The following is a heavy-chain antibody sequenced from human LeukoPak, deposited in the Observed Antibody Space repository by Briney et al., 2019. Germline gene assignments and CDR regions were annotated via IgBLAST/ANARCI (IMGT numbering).Heavy chain of an antibody. J-gene: IGHJ4*02. D-gene: IGHD6-13*01. CDR3: AKSRASSGVAPAGYDY. Sequence: GGSLRLSCAASGFTFSSYSMTWVRPPRGRGLEWVSSISGSGGSTYHADSAKGRFTISRDISKNTLYLQMNSLRAEDTAAYYCAKSRASSGVAPAGYDYWGQGTLVTVSS. CDR1: GFTFSSYS. CDR2: ISGSGGST. V-gene: IGHV3-23*01.